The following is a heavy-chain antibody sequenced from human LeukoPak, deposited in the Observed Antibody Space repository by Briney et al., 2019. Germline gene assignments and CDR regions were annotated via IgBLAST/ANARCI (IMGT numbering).Heavy chain of an antibody. CDR1: GFPFSSYG. J-gene: IGHJ4*02. Sequence: GRSLRLSCAASGFPFSSYGMHWVRQAPGKGLEWVAVIWYDGSNKYYADSVKGRFTISRDNSKNTLYLQMNSLRAEDTAVYYCAVIAAADSLDYWGQGTLVTVSS. D-gene: IGHD6-13*01. CDR3: AVIAAADSLDY. CDR2: IWYDGSNK. V-gene: IGHV3-33*01.